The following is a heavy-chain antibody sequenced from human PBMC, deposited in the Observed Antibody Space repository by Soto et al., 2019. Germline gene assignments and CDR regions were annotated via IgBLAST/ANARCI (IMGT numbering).Heavy chain of an antibody. Sequence: EVQLLESGGGLVHPGGSLRLSCAASGFPFSAYAMSWVRQAPGKGLEWISAISGSGGSTYYADSVKGRFTISRDNSKNTLYLQMNSLRAEDTAVYYCAKDLGFAASIGHNWFDPWGQGTLVTVSS. D-gene: IGHD2-15*01. J-gene: IGHJ5*02. V-gene: IGHV3-23*01. CDR2: ISGSGGST. CDR3: AKDLGFAASIGHNWFDP. CDR1: GFPFSAYA.